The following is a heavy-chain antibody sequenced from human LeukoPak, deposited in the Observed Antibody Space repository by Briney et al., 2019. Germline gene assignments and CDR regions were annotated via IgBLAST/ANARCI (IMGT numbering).Heavy chain of an antibody. V-gene: IGHV4-59*01. CDR2: MYFGERT. Sequence: SQTLSLTCTVSGASITSYYWTWIRQPPGKGLEWVGYMYFGERTNYNPSLKSRATISIDTPKKQFSLKLKSVTAADTAVYYCARIPGDRPDDWGQGTLVTVS. CDR3: ARIPGDRPDD. CDR1: GASITSYY. J-gene: IGHJ4*02. D-gene: IGHD7-27*01.